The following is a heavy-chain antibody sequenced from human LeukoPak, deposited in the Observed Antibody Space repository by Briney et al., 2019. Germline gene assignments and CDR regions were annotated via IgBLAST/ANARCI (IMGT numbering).Heavy chain of an antibody. D-gene: IGHD3-10*01. J-gene: IGHJ4*02. CDR3: ARRLVGQTFDY. Sequence: PSETLSLTCSVSGGSVSSDNYQWNWIRQPPGKGLEWIGDTYHSGSTNYNPSLKSRVTISVDTSKNQFSLKLSSVTAADTAVYYCARRLVGQTFDYWGQGTLVTVSS. V-gene: IGHV4-61*01. CDR1: GGSVSSDNYQ. CDR2: TYHSGST.